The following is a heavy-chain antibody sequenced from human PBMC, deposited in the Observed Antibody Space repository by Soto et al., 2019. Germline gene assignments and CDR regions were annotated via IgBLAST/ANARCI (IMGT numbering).Heavy chain of an antibody. V-gene: IGHV1-18*01. CDR3: ARDLRPPYYYDSSGPSPGAFDI. CDR2: ISAYNGNT. Sequence: ASVKVSCKASGYTFTSYGISWVRQAPGQGLEWMGWISAYNGNTNYAQKPQGRVTMTTDTSTSTAYMELRSLRSDDTAVYYCARDLRPPYYYDSSGPSPGAFDIWGQGTMVTVSS. D-gene: IGHD3-22*01. J-gene: IGHJ3*02. CDR1: GYTFTSYG.